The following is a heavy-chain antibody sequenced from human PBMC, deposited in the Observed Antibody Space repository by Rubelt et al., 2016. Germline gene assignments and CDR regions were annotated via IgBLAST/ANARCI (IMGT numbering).Heavy chain of an antibody. Sequence: VQLVESGGGVVQPGRSLRLSCAASGFTFSSYGMHWVRQAPGKGLEWVGNINQDGNRKTYVISVKGRFTISRDNDKNSLYLQMNSLRVEDMAVYYCAKDAGLNLLDYWGQGTLVTVSS. J-gene: IGHJ4*02. D-gene: IGHD1-14*01. CDR2: INQDGNRK. CDR3: AKDAGLNLLDY. CDR1: GFTFSSYG. V-gene: IGHV3-7*01.